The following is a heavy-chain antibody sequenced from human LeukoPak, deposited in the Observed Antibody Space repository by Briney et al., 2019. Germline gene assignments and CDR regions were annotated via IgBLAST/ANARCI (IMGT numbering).Heavy chain of an antibody. CDR1: GSTFDDYA. CDR2: ISWNSGSI. CDR3: ATFGAMSLDY. D-gene: IGHD3-10*01. Sequence: GRSLRLSCAASGSTFDDYAMHWVRQAPGKGLEWVSGISWNSGSIGYADSVKGRFTISRDNAKNSLYLQMNSLRAEDTALYYCATFGAMSLDYWGQGTLVTVSS. J-gene: IGHJ4*02. V-gene: IGHV3-9*01.